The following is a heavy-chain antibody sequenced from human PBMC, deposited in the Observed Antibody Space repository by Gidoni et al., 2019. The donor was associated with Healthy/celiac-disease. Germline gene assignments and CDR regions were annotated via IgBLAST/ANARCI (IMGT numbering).Heavy chain of an antibody. Sequence: QVQLVQSGAEVKKPGSSVKVSCKASEATFSSYAISWVRQAPGQGLEWMGRIIPILGIANYAQKFQGRVTITADKSTSTAYMELSSLRSEDTAVYYCARDSVHYYDSSGYYYSAFDIWGQGTMVTVSS. V-gene: IGHV1-69*04. CDR2: IIPILGIA. J-gene: IGHJ3*02. D-gene: IGHD3-22*01. CDR3: ARDSVHYYDSSGYYYSAFDI. CDR1: EATFSSYA.